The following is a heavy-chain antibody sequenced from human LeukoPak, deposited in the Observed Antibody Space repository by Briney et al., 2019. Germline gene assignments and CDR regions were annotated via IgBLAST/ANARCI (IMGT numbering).Heavy chain of an antibody. CDR3: AREPSDCVGPKVYNWFDP. D-gene: IGHD1-26*01. J-gene: IGHJ5*02. V-gene: IGHV1-2*02. CDR2: INPNSGGT. CDR1: GYTFTGYY. Sequence: ASVKVSCKGSGYTFTGYYMHWVRQAPGQGLEWMGWINPNSGGTNYAQKFQGRVTMTRDTSISTAYMELSRLRSDDTAVYYCAREPSDCVGPKVYNWFDPWGQGTLVTVSS.